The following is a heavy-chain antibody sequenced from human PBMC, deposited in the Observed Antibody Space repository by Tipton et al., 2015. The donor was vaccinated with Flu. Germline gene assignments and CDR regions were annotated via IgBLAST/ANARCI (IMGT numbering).Heavy chain of an antibody. CDR2: FCHSGTT. CDR3: ARSGILVRGGVFDT. J-gene: IGHJ4*02. V-gene: IGHV4-39*07. D-gene: IGHD3-10*01. Sequence: TLSLTCTVSGGSISDGNYCWGWIRQPPGMGPDWFGSFCHSGTTYYNPSLKSRITISVDTSTDQLSLKVTSVTAADTAVYFCARSGILVRGGVFDTWGQGTPVTVSS. CDR1: GGSISDGNYC.